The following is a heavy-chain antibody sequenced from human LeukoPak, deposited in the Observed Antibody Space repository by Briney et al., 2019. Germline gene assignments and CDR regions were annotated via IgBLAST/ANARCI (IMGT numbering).Heavy chain of an antibody. CDR1: GYTFTNYY. CDR3: ATAGRRLFGVLIPLSFDY. Sequence: ASVKVSCKASGYTFTNYYIHWVRQAPGQGLEWMGMIIPSDGFTTYAQKFQGRLTMTRDMSTSTVYMELSSLRSEDTAVYYCATAGRRLFGVLIPLSFDYWGQGTLVTVSS. D-gene: IGHD3-3*01. V-gene: IGHV1-46*01. CDR2: IIPSDGFT. J-gene: IGHJ4*02.